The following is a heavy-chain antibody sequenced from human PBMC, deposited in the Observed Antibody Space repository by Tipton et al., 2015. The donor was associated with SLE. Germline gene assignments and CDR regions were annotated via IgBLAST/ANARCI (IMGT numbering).Heavy chain of an antibody. Sequence: TLSLTCAVYGGSFSGYYWSWIRQPPGKGLEWIGEINHSGSTNYNPSLKSRVTISVDTSKNQFSLKLSSVTAADTAVYYCARHDTEQWYAFDIWGQGTMVTVSS. CDR1: GGSFSGYY. CDR3: ARHDTEQWYAFDI. J-gene: IGHJ3*02. D-gene: IGHD6-19*01. CDR2: INHSGST. V-gene: IGHV4-34*01.